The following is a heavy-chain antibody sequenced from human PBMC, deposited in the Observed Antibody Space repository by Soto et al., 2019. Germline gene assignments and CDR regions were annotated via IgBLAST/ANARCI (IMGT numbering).Heavy chain of an antibody. CDR2: ISGSGGST. CDR1: GFTFSSYA. Sequence: PGGSMRLSCAASGFTFSSYAMSWVRQAPGKGLEWVSAISGSGGSTYYADSVKGRFTISRDNSKNTLYLQMNSLRAEDTAVYYCAPSDVAATPIWFDPWGQGTLGTVSS. D-gene: IGHD2-15*01. J-gene: IGHJ5*02. V-gene: IGHV3-23*01. CDR3: APSDVAATPIWFDP.